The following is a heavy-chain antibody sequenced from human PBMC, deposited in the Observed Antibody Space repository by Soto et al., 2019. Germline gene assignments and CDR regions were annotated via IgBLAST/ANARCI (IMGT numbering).Heavy chain of an antibody. V-gene: IGHV1-24*01. Sequence: ASVKVSCKVSGYTLTELSMHWVRQAPGKGLEWMGGFDPEDGETIYAQKFQGRVTMTEDTSTDTAYMELSSLRSEDTAVYYCATVSYSSSWYPYFNYWGQGTLVTVSS. D-gene: IGHD6-13*01. CDR3: ATVSYSSSWYPYFNY. J-gene: IGHJ4*02. CDR1: GYTLTELS. CDR2: FDPEDGET.